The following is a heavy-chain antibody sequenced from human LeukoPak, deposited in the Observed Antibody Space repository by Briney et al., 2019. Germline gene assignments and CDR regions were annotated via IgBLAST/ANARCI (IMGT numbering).Heavy chain of an antibody. J-gene: IGHJ5*02. Sequence: ASVKVSCKASEYTFSNYDINWVRLASGQGLGWVGWINPNSGYTGYAQKFQGRVSMTSDASINTLYMELSSLRSEDTAVYYCATGAGYCSGTTCCDWLDPWGQGTLVTVSS. D-gene: IGHD2-15*01. V-gene: IGHV1-8*01. CDR3: ATGAGYCSGTTCCDWLDP. CDR2: INPNSGYT. CDR1: EYTFSNYD.